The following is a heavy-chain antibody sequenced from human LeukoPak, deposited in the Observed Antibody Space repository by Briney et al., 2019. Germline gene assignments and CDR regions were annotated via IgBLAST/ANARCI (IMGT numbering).Heavy chain of an antibody. CDR2: ISSICSTI. D-gene: IGHD3-10*01. CDR1: GFTFSSYE. Sequence: GGSLRLSCAASGFTFSSYEMNWVRQAPGKELEWVSYISSICSTIYYADSVKGRFTISRDNAKNSLYLQMNSLRAEDTAVYYCARAVPMVRGVVSAADYMDVWGKGTTVTISS. CDR3: ARAVPMVRGVVSAADYMDV. J-gene: IGHJ6*03. V-gene: IGHV3-48*03.